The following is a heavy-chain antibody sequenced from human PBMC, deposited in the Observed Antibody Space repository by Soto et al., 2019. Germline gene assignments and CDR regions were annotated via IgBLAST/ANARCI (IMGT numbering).Heavy chain of an antibody. D-gene: IGHD6-19*01. V-gene: IGHV3-64*01. Sequence: EVPLVESGGGLVQPGGSLRLSCAASGFTFSSYAMHWVRQAPGKGLEYVSAISSNGGSRYYANSVKGRFTISRDNSKNTLYLQMGSLRAEDMAVYYCARQWLDSYYFDYWGQGTLVTVSS. CDR3: ARQWLDSYYFDY. CDR1: GFTFSSYA. CDR2: ISSNGGSR. J-gene: IGHJ4*02.